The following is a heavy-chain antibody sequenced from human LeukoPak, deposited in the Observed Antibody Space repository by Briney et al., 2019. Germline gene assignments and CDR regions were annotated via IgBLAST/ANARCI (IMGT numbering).Heavy chain of an antibody. V-gene: IGHV1-69*05. D-gene: IGHD3-3*01. CDR1: GGTFSSYA. Sequence: GASVKVSCKASGGTFSSYAISWVRQAPGQGLEWMGGIIPIFGTANYAQKFQGRVTITTDESTSTAYMELSSLRSEDMAVYYCARGGIFGVVITPFDYWGQGTLVTVSS. J-gene: IGHJ4*02. CDR2: IIPIFGTA. CDR3: ARGGIFGVVITPFDY.